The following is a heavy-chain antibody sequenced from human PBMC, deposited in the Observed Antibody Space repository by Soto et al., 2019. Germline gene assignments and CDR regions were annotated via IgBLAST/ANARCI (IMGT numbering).Heavy chain of an antibody. V-gene: IGHV1-3*01. Sequence: GSSVKVSCKASGYSFTSYAIYWVRQAPGQRLEWMGWINAGNGNTKYSQKLQGRVTFTGDTSASTAHMELSSLRSEDTAVYFCARGVENIVVVLDVFGYYGMDGGG. CDR1: GYSFTSYA. CDR3: ARGVENIVVVLDVFGYYGMDG. CDR2: INAGNGNT. D-gene: IGHD2-2*01. J-gene: IGHJ6*02.